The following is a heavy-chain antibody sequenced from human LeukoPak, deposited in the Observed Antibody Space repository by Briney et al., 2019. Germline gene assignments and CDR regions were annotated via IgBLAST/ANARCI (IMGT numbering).Heavy chain of an antibody. CDR1: GFTFSSYA. J-gene: IGHJ4*02. D-gene: IGHD3-9*01. CDR3: ARPHYDILTGYMYYFDY. CDR2: ITGSGAST. V-gene: IGHV3-23*01. Sequence: PGASLRLSCAASGFTFSSYAMTWVRQAPGKGLEWVSHITGSGASTYYADSVKGRFTISRDNSNNSLYLQMNSLRADDTAVYYCARPHYDILTGYMYYFDYWGQGTLATVSS.